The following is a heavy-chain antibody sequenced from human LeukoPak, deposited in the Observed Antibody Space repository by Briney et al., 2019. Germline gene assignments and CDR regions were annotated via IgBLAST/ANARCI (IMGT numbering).Heavy chain of an antibody. V-gene: IGHV3-33*01. CDR2: IWYDGSNK. CDR1: GFTFSSYG. J-gene: IGHJ5*02. D-gene: IGHD2-2*01. CDR3: ARGRGGYCSSTSCSAGGNWFDP. Sequence: GSLGLSCAASGFTFSSYGMHWVRQAPGKGLEWVAVIWYDGSNKYYADSVKGRFTISRDNSKNTLYLQMNSLRAEDTAVYYCARGRGGYCSSTSCSAGGNWFDPWGQGTLVTVSS.